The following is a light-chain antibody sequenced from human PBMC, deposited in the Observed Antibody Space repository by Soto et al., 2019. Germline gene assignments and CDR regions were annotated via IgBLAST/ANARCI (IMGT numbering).Light chain of an antibody. CDR1: SSDVGGYNY. CDR2: EVS. CDR3: SSYAGSNNVV. J-gene: IGLJ2*01. Sequence: QSALTQPPSSSGSPGQSVTISCTGTSSDVGGYNYVSWYQQHPGKAPKLLIYEVSNRPSGVPARFSGSKSGSTASLTVSGLQAEDEADYYCSSYAGSNNVVFGGGTKLTVL. V-gene: IGLV2-8*01.